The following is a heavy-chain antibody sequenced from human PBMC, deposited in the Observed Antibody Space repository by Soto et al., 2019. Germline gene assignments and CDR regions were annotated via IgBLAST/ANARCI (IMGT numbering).Heavy chain of an antibody. D-gene: IGHD3-16*02. CDR2: IGSTSDYI. Sequence: GGSLRLSCAASGFTFSSYSMTWVRQAPGKGLEWVSAIGSTSDYIYYGDSVKGRFTISRDNAKNSLYLQMNSLRAEDTAVYYCARVCSTYDYIWGTYRCFDYWGQGTLVTVSS. CDR3: ARVCSTYDYIWGTYRCFDY. CDR1: GFTFSSYS. J-gene: IGHJ4*02. V-gene: IGHV3-21*01.